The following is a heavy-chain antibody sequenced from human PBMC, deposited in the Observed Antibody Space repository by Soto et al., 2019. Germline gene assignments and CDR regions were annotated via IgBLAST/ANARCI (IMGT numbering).Heavy chain of an antibody. D-gene: IGHD6-13*01. CDR1: GGTFSSYA. Sequence: QVQLVQSGAEVKKPGSSVKVSCKATGGTFSSYAISWVRQAPGQGLEWMGGIIPIFGTANYAQKFQGRVTITADESTSTAYMELSSLRSEDTAVYYCASSGPDIAAAGTSDYWGQGTLVTVSS. V-gene: IGHV1-69*01. CDR3: ASSGPDIAAAGTSDY. CDR2: IIPIFGTA. J-gene: IGHJ4*02.